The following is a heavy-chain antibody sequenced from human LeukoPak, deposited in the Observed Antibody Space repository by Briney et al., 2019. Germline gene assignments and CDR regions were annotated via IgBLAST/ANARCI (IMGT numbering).Heavy chain of an antibody. V-gene: IGHV4-31*03. D-gene: IGHD3-10*01. CDR2: IYYTGSV. Sequence: SQTLSLTCTISGASISTGGFYWTWIRQPPGEGLEWIGYIYYTGSVDYNASLKSRLTISLDTSKNRFSLKLNSVTAADTAVYYCARDHSYYFGSQTSTLDVWGQGTAVTVSS. CDR1: GASISTGGFY. J-gene: IGHJ6*02. CDR3: ARDHSYYFGSQTSTLDV.